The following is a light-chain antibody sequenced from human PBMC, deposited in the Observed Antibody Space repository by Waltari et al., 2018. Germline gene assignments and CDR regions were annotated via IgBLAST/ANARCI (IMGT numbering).Light chain of an antibody. J-gene: IGKJ1*01. CDR2: AAS. CDR1: QSIIRY. V-gene: IGKV3-20*01. Sequence: CRASQSIIRYLACYQQKPGQAPRLLIYAASSRATGIPDRFSGSGSGTDFSLTISRLEPEDFAVYYCQNHERLPAMFGQGTKVEIK. CDR3: QNHERLPAM.